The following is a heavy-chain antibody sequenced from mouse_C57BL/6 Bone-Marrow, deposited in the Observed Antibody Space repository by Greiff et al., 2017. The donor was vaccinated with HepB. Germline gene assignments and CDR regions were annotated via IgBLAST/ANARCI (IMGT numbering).Heavy chain of an antibody. V-gene: IGHV1-55*01. CDR3: ASPGSSYHWYFDV. CDR2: IYPGSGST. Sequence: QVQLQQPGAELVKPGASVKMSCKASGYTFTSYWITWVKQRPGQGLEWIGDIYPGSGSTNYNEKCKSKATLTVDTSCSTAYMQLSSLTSEDAAVYYCASPGSSYHWYFDVWGTGTTVTVSS. J-gene: IGHJ1*03. D-gene: IGHD1-1*01. CDR1: GYTFTSYW.